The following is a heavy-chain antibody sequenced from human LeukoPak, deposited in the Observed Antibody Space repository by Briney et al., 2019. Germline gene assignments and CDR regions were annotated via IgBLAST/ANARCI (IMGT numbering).Heavy chain of an antibody. CDR2: ISNNGGYT. CDR1: GFTFSSYA. V-gene: IGHV3-23*01. D-gene: IGHD5-24*01. CDR3: AIDLVQLWHRGSS. Sequence: GGSLRLSCAASGFTFSSYAMSWVRQAPGKGLEWVSAISNNGGYTYYADSVQGRFTISRDNSKSTLCLQMNSLRAEDTAVYYCAIDLVQLWHRGSSWGQGTLVTVSS. J-gene: IGHJ5*02.